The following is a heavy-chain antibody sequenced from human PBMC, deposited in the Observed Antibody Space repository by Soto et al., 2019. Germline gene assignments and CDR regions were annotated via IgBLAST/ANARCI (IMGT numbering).Heavy chain of an antibody. Sequence: GGSLRLSCSASGFAFSTYGMTWVRQAPGKGLEWVSVISGSGGSSYYAASVKGRFTISRDNSKNTVFLQMNGLRAEDTAVYYCAKVTKRAAAGRYEYYKYGMDVWGQGTTVTVSS. J-gene: IGHJ6*02. D-gene: IGHD6-13*01. CDR1: GFAFSTYG. V-gene: IGHV3-23*01. CDR2: ISGSGGSS. CDR3: AKVTKRAAAGRYEYYKYGMDV.